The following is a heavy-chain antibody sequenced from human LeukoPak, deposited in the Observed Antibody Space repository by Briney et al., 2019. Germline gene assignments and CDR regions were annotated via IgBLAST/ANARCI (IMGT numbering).Heavy chain of an antibody. J-gene: IGHJ4*02. CDR1: GFTFSSYA. V-gene: IGHV3-23*01. Sequence: GGSLRLSCAASGFTFSSYAVRWVRQAPGKGLEWVSAVTGSGGTTYYADSVKGRFTISRDNSKNTLYLQMNSLRAEDTAVYYCARRGSGSYSHFDYWGQGTLVTVSS. CDR3: ARRGSGSYSHFDY. CDR2: VTGSGGTT. D-gene: IGHD3-10*01.